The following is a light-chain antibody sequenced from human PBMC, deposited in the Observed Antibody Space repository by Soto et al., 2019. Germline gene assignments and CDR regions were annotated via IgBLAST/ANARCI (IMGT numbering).Light chain of an antibody. CDR3: GSWDSSLSAYV. V-gene: IGLV1-51*01. Sequence: QSVRTQPPSVSAAPGQKVTISCSGSSSNIGGNSVSWYQQLPGTAPKLLIYDDNKRPSGIPDRFSGSKSGTSATLGITGFQTGDEADYYCGSWDSSLSAYVFGTGTKVTV. CDR2: DDN. CDR1: SSNIGGNS. J-gene: IGLJ1*01.